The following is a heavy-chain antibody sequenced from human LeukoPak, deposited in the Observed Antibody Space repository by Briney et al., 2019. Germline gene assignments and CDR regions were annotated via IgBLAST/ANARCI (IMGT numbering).Heavy chain of an antibody. J-gene: IGHJ4*02. CDR3: TAMVRGKIDY. V-gene: IGHV3-15*01. Sequence: PGGSLRLSCAASGFTFSNAWMSWVRQAPGKGREWGGRIKRKTDGRTTDYAAEVKDKFTSSRDDSKNTLYLQMNSLKTEDTAVYYCTAMVRGKIDYWGQGTLVAVSS. CDR1: GFTFSNAW. CDR2: IKRKTDGRTT. D-gene: IGHD3-10*01.